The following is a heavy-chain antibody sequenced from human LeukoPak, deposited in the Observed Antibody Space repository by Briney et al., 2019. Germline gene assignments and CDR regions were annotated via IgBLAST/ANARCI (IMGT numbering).Heavy chain of an antibody. D-gene: IGHD3-10*01. CDR1: GGPLSSYY. CDR2: IYYSGST. J-gene: IGHJ4*02. V-gene: IGHV4-59*01. CDR3: ASSRSAGLWFG. Sequence: SETLSLTCTVSGGPLSSYYWSWIRQPPGKGLEWIGYIYYSGSTNYNPSLKSRVTISVDTSKNQCSLKLSSVTAADTAVYYCASSRSAGLWFGWGQGTLVTVSS.